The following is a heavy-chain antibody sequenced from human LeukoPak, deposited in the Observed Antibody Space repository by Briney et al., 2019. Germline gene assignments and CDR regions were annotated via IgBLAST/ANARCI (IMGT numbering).Heavy chain of an antibody. CDR3: ARYSGSYLAY. J-gene: IGHJ4*02. D-gene: IGHD1-26*01. CDR1: GDSLRNGYY. CDR2: VYHSGKT. V-gene: IGHV4-38-2*02. Sequence: SETLSLTCSVSGDSLRNGYYWGFIRQPPGKGLEWIASVYHSGKTYCNPSLKSRVTISVDTSKNQFSLRLNSVTAADTAVYYCARYSGSYLAYWGQGTLVTVSS.